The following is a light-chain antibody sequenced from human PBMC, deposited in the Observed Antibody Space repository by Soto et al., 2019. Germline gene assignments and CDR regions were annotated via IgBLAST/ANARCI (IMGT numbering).Light chain of an antibody. Sequence: DIQMTQSPSTLSASVGDRVTITCRASQSISSWLAWYQQKPGKAPKLLIYDASSLESGVPSRFSGSGSGTEFTLTISSLQPDGFATDYYQQYNSAPWTVGQGTKVESK. CDR2: DAS. CDR1: QSISSW. V-gene: IGKV1-5*01. CDR3: QQYNSAPWT. J-gene: IGKJ1*01.